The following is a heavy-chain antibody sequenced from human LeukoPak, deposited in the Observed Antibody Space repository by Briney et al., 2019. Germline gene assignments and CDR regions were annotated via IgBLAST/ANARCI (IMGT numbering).Heavy chain of an antibody. Sequence: PGGSLRLSCAASGFTFSSYSMTWVRQAPGKGLDWVSYISSSSSSIYYADSVKGRFTISRDNAKNSLYLQMNSLRAEETAVYYCARSASGWRLDYWGQGTLVTVSS. CDR1: GFTFSSYS. CDR2: ISSSSSSI. J-gene: IGHJ4*02. CDR3: ARSASGWRLDY. D-gene: IGHD6-19*01. V-gene: IGHV3-48*04.